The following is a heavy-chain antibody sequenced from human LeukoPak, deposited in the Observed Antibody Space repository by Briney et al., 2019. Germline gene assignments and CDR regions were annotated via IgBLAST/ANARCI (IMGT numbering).Heavy chain of an antibody. CDR2: VFYTGST. V-gene: IGHV4-59*01. D-gene: IGHD6-19*01. J-gene: IGHJ5*02. CDR1: GGSLNSYY. Sequence: SETLSLTCTVSGGSLNSYYWNWIRRSPGKGLEWIGYVFYTGSTNYNPSLKSRVTISADTSKNLFSLKLKSVTAADTAIYYCAKGGHSSGWFNWFDPWGQGALVIVSS. CDR3: AKGGHSSGWFNWFDP.